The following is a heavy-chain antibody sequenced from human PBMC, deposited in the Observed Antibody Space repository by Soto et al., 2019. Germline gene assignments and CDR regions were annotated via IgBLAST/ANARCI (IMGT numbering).Heavy chain of an antibody. J-gene: IGHJ6*02. CDR3: ARDATYAMDV. CDR2: INSDGSST. CDR1: GFTFSSYW. Sequence: PGGSLRLSCAASGFTFSSYWMHWVRQPPGKGLVWVSRINSDGSSTTYADSVKGRFTISRDVAKNTLYLQTNSLRAEDTAVYYCARDATYAMDVWGHGTTVTVSS. V-gene: IGHV3-74*01.